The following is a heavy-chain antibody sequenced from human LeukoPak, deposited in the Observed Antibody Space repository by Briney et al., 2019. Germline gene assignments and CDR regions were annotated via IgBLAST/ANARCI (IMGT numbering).Heavy chain of an antibody. J-gene: IGHJ6*03. CDR2: INPNTAGT. D-gene: IGHD4-17*01. Sequence: ASVKVLCKASGYTFTGYYFHWVRQAPGQGLEWMGWINPNTAGTNYAQKFLGRVTLTWDTSISTAYMELNRLTSDDTAVYFCATSAGDYKAGYYYYLGVWGKGTSVTVSS. V-gene: IGHV1-2*02. CDR1: GYTFTGYY. CDR3: ATSAGDYKAGYYYYLGV.